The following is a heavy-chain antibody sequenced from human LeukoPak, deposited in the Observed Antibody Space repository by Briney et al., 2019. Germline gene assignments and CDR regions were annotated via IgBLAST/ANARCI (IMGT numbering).Heavy chain of an antibody. J-gene: IGHJ5*02. D-gene: IGHD2/OR15-2a*01. CDR2: IYTSGST. CDR1: GGSISSGSYY. CDR3: ARDAKRFYAANWFDP. Sequence: SETLSLTCTVSGGSISSGSYYWSWIRQPAGKGLEWIGRIYTSGSTNYNPSLKSRVTISVDTSKNQFSLNLTSVTAADTAVYYCARDAKRFYAANWFDPWGQGTPVTVSS. V-gene: IGHV4-61*02.